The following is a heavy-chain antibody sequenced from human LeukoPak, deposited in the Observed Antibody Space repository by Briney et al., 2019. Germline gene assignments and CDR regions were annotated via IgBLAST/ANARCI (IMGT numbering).Heavy chain of an antibody. CDR2: INHSGST. V-gene: IGHV4-34*01. D-gene: IGHD3-22*01. CDR1: GGSFSGYY. J-gene: IGHJ4*02. CDR3: ARVRGGRYYYDSSGYLSFDY. Sequence: SETLSLACAVYGGSFSGYYWSWIRQPPGKGLERIGEINHSGSTNYNPTLKSRVTISVDTSKNQFSLKLSSVTAADTAVYYCARVRGGRYYYDSSGYLSFDYWGQGTLVTVSS.